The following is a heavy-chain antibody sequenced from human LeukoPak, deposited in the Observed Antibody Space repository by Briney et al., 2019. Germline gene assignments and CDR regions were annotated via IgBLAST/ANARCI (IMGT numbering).Heavy chain of an antibody. D-gene: IGHD1-26*01. CDR1: GGSFSGYY. Sequence: PSETLSLTCAVYGGSFSGYYWSWIRQPPGKGLEWIGEINHSGSTNYNPSLKSRVTISVDTSKNQFSLKLSSVTAADTAVYYCARVDPYYKTIDYWGQGTLVTVSS. J-gene: IGHJ4*02. V-gene: IGHV4-34*01. CDR3: ARVDPYYKTIDY. CDR2: INHSGST.